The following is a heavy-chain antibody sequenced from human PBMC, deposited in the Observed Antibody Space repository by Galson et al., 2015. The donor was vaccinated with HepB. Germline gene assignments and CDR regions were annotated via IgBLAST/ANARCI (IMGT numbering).Heavy chain of an antibody. J-gene: IGHJ4*02. CDR1: GFTFSSYS. Sequence: SLRLSCAASGFTFSSYSMSWFRQAPGKGLEWVSAISGSGGSTYYADSVKGRFTISRDNSKNTLYLQMNSLRAEDTAVYYCAKIPSRTVDYWGQGTLVTVSS. CDR2: ISGSGGST. V-gene: IGHV3-23*01. CDR3: AKIPSRTVDY. D-gene: IGHD2-2*02.